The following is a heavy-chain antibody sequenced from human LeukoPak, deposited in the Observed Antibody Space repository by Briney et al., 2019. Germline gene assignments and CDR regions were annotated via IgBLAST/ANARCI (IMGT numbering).Heavy chain of an antibody. Sequence: ASVKVSCKASGYTFTSYDVNWVRQATGQGLEWMGWMNPISGDTGYALKFQGRVTMSRNTSISTAYMELGSLRSEDTAVYYCARVPRRGERFDPWGQGTLVTVSS. D-gene: IGHD3-10*01. CDR3: ARVPRRGERFDP. J-gene: IGHJ5*02. V-gene: IGHV1-8*01. CDR2: MNPISGDT. CDR1: GYTFTSYD.